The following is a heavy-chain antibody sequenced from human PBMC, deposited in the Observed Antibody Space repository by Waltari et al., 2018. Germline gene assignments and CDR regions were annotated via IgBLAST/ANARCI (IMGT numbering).Heavy chain of an antibody. D-gene: IGHD6-19*01. V-gene: IGHV1-2*06. CDR3: ARGKGIAVAGTPTNWFDP. Sequence: QVQLVQSGAEVKKPGASVKVSCKASGYTFTGYYMHWVRQAPGQGLEWMGRINPNSGGTNYAQKFQGRFTMTRDTSISTAYMELSRLRSDDTAVYYCARGKGIAVAGTPTNWFDPWGQGTLVTVSS. CDR1: GYTFTGYY. J-gene: IGHJ5*02. CDR2: INPNSGGT.